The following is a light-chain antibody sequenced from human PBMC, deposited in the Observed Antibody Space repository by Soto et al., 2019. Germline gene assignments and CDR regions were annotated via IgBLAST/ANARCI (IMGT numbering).Light chain of an antibody. Sequence: QSALIQPPSVSGSPGQSVAISCTGTSSDVGNSNGVSWYQQPPGTAPKLMIYDVSNRPSGVPDRFSGSKSGNTASLTISGLQAEDEADYYCSSYTSSSTYVFGTGTKLTVL. V-gene: IGLV2-18*02. CDR3: SSYTSSSTYV. CDR1: SSDVGNSNG. CDR2: DVS. J-gene: IGLJ1*01.